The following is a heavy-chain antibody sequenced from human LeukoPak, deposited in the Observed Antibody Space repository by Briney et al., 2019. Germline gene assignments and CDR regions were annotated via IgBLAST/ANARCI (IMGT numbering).Heavy chain of an antibody. CDR3: ARVIAAGIDY. D-gene: IGHD6-13*01. Sequence: PSETLSLTCAVYGGSFSGYYWSWIRQPPGKGLEWIGEINHSGSTNYNPSLKSRVTISVDTSKNQFSLKLSSVTAADTAVYYCARVIAAGIDYWGQGTLVTVSS. V-gene: IGHV4-34*01. CDR2: INHSGST. J-gene: IGHJ4*02. CDR1: GGSFSGYY.